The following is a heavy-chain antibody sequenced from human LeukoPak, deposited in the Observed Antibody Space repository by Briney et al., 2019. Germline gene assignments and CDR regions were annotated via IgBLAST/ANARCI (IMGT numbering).Heavy chain of an antibody. J-gene: IGHJ5*02. Sequence: GGSLRLSCAASGFTFSSYSMNWVRQAPGKGLEWVSSISSSSSYIYYADSVKGRFTISRDNSKNTLYLQMNSLRAEDTAVYYCAKDGYSSSWGPKNNWFDPWGQGTLVTVSS. CDR3: AKDGYSSSWGPKNNWFDP. CDR2: ISSSSSYI. D-gene: IGHD6-13*01. CDR1: GFTFSSYS. V-gene: IGHV3-21*04.